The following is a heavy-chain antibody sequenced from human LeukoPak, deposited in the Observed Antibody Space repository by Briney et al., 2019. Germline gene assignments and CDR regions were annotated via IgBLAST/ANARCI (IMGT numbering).Heavy chain of an antibody. D-gene: IGHD3-10*01. CDR3: AKKSPHYYGSGSYYTTDYYYYMDV. Sequence: GGSLRLSCAASGFTFSSYAMTWVRQAPGKGPEWVSAISASGGSTYYADSVKGRFTISRDNSKNTLYLQMSSLRAEDTAVYYCAKKSPHYYGSGSYYTTDYYYYMDVWGKGTTVTVSS. J-gene: IGHJ6*03. CDR1: GFTFSSYA. V-gene: IGHV3-23*01. CDR2: ISASGGST.